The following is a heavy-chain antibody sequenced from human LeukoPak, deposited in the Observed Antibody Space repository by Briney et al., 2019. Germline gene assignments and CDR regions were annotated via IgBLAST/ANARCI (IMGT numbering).Heavy chain of an antibody. D-gene: IGHD1-20*01. CDR1: GGSISNSS. V-gene: IGHV3-21*01. Sequence: PSETLSLTCTVSGGSISNSSFYWGWVRQAPGKGPEWVSSIGSSSSYIYYADSVKGRFTISRDNAKNSLYLQMGSLRAEDLAVYYCARDFGLTGKVDYWGQGTLVTVSS. CDR3: ARDFGLTGKVDY. CDR2: IGSSSSYI. J-gene: IGHJ4*02.